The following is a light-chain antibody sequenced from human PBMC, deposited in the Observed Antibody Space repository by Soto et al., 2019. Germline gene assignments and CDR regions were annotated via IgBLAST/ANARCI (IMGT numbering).Light chain of an antibody. Sequence: DIEMTQSPSSLSASVGDRVTITCRASQSISSYLNWYQQKPGKAPKLLIYTASNVQSGVPSRISGSGSGTEFTLTITSLQPEDFATYYCQQSYSMPRTFGQGTKVDI. CDR2: TAS. V-gene: IGKV1-39*01. CDR3: QQSYSMPRT. J-gene: IGKJ1*01. CDR1: QSISSY.